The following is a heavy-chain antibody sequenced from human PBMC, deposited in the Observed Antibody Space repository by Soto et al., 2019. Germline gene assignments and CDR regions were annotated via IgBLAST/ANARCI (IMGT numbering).Heavy chain of an antibody. Sequence: QVQLVESGGGVVQPGRSLRLSCAASGFTFSRYGMHWVRQTPGKGLEWVAVTWYDGINKDYADSVKGRITISRDNSKNPLYVEIDRRRGEDTAVYYCATDSGEPDFKNWGQGTLVIVSS. J-gene: IGHJ4*02. CDR2: TWYDGINK. CDR3: ATDSGEPDFKN. D-gene: IGHD3-10*01. V-gene: IGHV3-33*01. CDR1: GFTFSRYG.